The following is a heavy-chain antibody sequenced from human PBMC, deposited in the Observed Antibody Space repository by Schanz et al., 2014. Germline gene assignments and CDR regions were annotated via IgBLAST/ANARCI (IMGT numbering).Heavy chain of an antibody. V-gene: IGHV1-18*04. CDR3: ARAKRFGDMDV. CDR2: ISAYNGHT. J-gene: IGHJ6*02. D-gene: IGHD3-10*01. CDR1: GYTFTSYS. Sequence: QVQLVQSGAEGKKPGASVKVSCKASGYTFTSYSMHWVRQAPGQGLEWMGWISAYNGHTDYAQKLQGRVTLTTDTSTSTAYMELRNLRSDDTAVYYCARAKRFGDMDVWGQGTTVTVS.